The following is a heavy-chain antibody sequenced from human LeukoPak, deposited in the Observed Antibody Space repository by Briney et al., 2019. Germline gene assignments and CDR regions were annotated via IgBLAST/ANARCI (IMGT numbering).Heavy chain of an antibody. V-gene: IGHV1-69*13. CDR2: INPIFGTA. CDR3: ARDPRSGYLYYFDY. CDR1: GGTFSSYA. D-gene: IGHD3-3*01. J-gene: IGHJ4*02. Sequence: ASVKVSCKASGGTFSSYAISWVRQAPGQGLEWMGGINPIFGTANYAQKFQGRVTITADESTNTAYMELSSLRSEDTAVYYCARDPRSGYLYYFDYWGQGTLVTVSP.